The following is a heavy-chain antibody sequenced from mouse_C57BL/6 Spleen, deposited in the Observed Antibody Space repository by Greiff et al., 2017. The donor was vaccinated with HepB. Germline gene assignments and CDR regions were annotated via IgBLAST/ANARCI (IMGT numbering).Heavy chain of an antibody. CDR3: ARRGALDSSGRYYAMDY. CDR1: GYTFTSYT. V-gene: IGHV1-4*01. D-gene: IGHD3-2*02. Sequence: VKLVESGAELARPGASVKMSCKASGYTFTSYTMHWVKQRPGQGLEWIGYINPSSGYTKYNQKFKDKATLTADKSSSTAYMQLSSLTSEDSAVDYWARRGALDSSGRYYAMDYWGQGTSVTVSS. CDR2: INPSSGYT. J-gene: IGHJ4*01.